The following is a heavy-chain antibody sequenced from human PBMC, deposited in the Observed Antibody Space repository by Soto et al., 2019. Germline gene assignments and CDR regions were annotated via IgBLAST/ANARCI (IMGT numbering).Heavy chain of an antibody. CDR2: IYYSGST. D-gene: IGHD6-19*01. CDR3: ARHREGSQVAGPRVGAFDI. CDR1: GGSISSSSYY. J-gene: IGHJ3*02. Sequence: SETLSLTCTVSGGSISSSSYYWGWIRQPPGKGLEWIGSIYYSGSTYYNPSLKSRVTISVDTSKNQFSLKLSSVTAADTAVYYCARHREGSQVAGPRVGAFDIWGQGTMVTVSS. V-gene: IGHV4-39*01.